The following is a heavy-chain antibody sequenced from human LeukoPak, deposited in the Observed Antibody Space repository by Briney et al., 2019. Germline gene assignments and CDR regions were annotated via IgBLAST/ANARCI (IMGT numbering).Heavy chain of an antibody. CDR1: GGTFSSYA. CDR3: ACSSSLFDDAFDI. D-gene: IGHD6-6*01. J-gene: IGHJ3*02. V-gene: IGHV1-69*13. CDR2: IIPIFGTA. Sequence: ASVKVSCKASGGTFSSYAISWVRQAPGQGLEWMGGIIPIFGTANYAQKFQGRVTITADESTSTAYMELRSLRSDDTAVYYCACSSSLFDDAFDIWGQGTMVTVSS.